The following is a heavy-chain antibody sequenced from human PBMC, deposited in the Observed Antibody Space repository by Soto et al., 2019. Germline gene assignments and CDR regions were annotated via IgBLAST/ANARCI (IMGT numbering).Heavy chain of an antibody. CDR2: IYYSGST. Sequence: PSETLSLTCTVSGGSISSYYWSWIRQPPGKGLEWIGYIYYSGSTNYNPSLKSRVTISVDTSKNQFSLKLSSVTAADTAVYYCARESVPGGSNWFDPWGQGTLVTVSS. CDR1: GGSISSYY. V-gene: IGHV4-59*01. CDR3: ARESVPGGSNWFDP. D-gene: IGHD2-15*01. J-gene: IGHJ5*02.